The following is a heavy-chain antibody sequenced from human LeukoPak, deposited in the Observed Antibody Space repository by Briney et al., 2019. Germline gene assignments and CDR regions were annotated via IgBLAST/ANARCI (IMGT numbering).Heavy chain of an antibody. CDR3: ARDSIVGYDFWSGYYDY. V-gene: IGHV3-21*01. CDR1: GFTFSSYA. CDR2: ISTSSSYI. J-gene: IGHJ4*02. Sequence: GGSLRLSCAASGFTFSSYAMNWVRQAPGRGLEWVSSISTSSSYIYYAESVKGRFTISRDNAKNSLYLQMSSLRAEDTAVYYCARDSIVGYDFWSGYYDYWGQGILVTVSS. D-gene: IGHD3-3*01.